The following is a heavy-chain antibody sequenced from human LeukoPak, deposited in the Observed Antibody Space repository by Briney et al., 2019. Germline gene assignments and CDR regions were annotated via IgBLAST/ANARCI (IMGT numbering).Heavy chain of an antibody. D-gene: IGHD3-22*01. CDR2: MNPNSGNT. CDR1: GYTFTSYD. V-gene: IGHV1-8*01. CDR3: VFGTYYYDSSDY. Sequence: GASVKVSCKASGYTFTSYDINWVRQDTGQGLEWMGWMNPNSGNTGYAQKFQGRVTMTRNTSISTAYMELSSLRSEDTAVYYCVFGTYYYDSSDYWGQGTLVTVSS. J-gene: IGHJ4*02.